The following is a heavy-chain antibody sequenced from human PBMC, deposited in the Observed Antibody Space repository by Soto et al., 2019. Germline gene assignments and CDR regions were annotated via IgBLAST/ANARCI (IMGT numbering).Heavy chain of an antibody. Sequence: EVQLLESGEALVQPGGSLRLSCAASGFTYNIYAMSWVRQAPGKGLEWVSGISAGVIDTYYADSVKGRFTVSRDDSKNTLYLQMNSLRADDTAVYYCAKQFSSSTWYPFDHWGRGTLVTVSP. V-gene: IGHV3-23*01. D-gene: IGHD6-13*01. CDR2: ISAGVIDT. J-gene: IGHJ4*02. CDR1: GFTYNIYA. CDR3: AKQFSSSTWYPFDH.